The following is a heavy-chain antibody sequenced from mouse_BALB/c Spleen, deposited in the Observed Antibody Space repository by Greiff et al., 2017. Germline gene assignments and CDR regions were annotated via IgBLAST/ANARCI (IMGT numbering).Heavy chain of an antibody. V-gene: IGHV5-17*02. J-gene: IGHJ2*01. CDR3: ARKGDYYGNYCYFDY. CDR2: ISSGSSTI. CDR1: GFTFSSFG. D-gene: IGHD2-1*01. Sequence: EVQLVESGGGLVQPGGSRKLSCAASGFTFSSFGMHWVRQAPGKGLEWVAYISSGSSTIYYADTVKGRFTISRDNPKNTLFLQMTSLRYEETAMYYCARKGDYYGNYCYFDYWGQGTPLTVSS.